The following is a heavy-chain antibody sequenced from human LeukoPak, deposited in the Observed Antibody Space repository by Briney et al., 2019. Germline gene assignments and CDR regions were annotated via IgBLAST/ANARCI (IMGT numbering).Heavy chain of an antibody. J-gene: IGHJ4*02. V-gene: IGHV3-7*03. D-gene: IGHD1-26*01. CDR1: GFTFSSYW. CDR3: ARVGRYYPSDY. Sequence: GGSLRLSCAASGFTFSSYWMSWVRQAPGKGREWGANRKQDGSEKYYVDSVKGRFTISRDNANTSLYLQMHSLRAEDTAVYYCARVGRYYPSDYWGQGTLVTVSS. CDR2: RKQDGSEK.